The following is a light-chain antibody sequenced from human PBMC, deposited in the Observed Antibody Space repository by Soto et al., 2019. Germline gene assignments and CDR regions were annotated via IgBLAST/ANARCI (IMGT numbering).Light chain of an antibody. CDR1: QSISSSY. CDR2: GAS. Sequence: EIVLTQSPGTLSLSPGERATLSCRASQSISSSYLAWYQQKPGQAPRLLIYGASSRATGIPDRFSGSGSGTDFTLTISRLEPEDFAGYYCQQYGSSPGYTFGQGTKREI. J-gene: IGKJ2*01. CDR3: QQYGSSPGYT. V-gene: IGKV3-20*01.